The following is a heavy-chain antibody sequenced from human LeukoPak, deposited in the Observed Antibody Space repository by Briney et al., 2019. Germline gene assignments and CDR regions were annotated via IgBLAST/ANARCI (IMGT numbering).Heavy chain of an antibody. CDR1: GGSFSGYY. J-gene: IGHJ6*04. V-gene: IGHV4-34*01. CDR3: ARDSDDILTGYYSGSADYYYYYGMDV. Sequence: SETLSLTCAVYGGSFSGYYWSWIRQPPGKGLEWIGEINHSGSTNYNPSLKSRVTISVDTSKNQFSLKLSSVTAADTAVYYCARDSDDILTGYYSGSADYYYYYGMDVWGKGTTVTVSS. D-gene: IGHD3-9*01. CDR2: INHSGST.